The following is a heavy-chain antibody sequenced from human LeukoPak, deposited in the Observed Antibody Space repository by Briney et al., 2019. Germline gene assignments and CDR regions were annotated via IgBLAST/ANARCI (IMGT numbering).Heavy chain of an antibody. CDR1: GGTFSSYA. V-gene: IGHV1-69*05. J-gene: IGHJ6*03. Sequence: SVKVSCKASGGTFSSYAISWVRQAPGQGLEWMGGIIPIFGTANYAQKFQGRVTITTDESTSTAYMELSSLRSEDTAVYYCARAGCEYSRSSFYDLYHMDLWGKGTTVTVSS. CDR2: IIPIFGTA. D-gene: IGHD6-13*01. CDR3: ARAGCEYSRSSFYDLYHMDL.